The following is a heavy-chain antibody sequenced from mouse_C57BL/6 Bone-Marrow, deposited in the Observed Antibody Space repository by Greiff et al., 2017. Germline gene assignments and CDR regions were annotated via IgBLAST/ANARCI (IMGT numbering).Heavy chain of an antibody. D-gene: IGHD1-1*01. Sequence: QVQLKESGAELVKPGASVKLSCKASGYTFTEYTIHWVKQRSGPGLEWIGWFYPGSGSITYNEKFKDKATLTADKSSSTVYMEVSRLTSEDSAVYLWGRHVYGSSNYLDYWGEGTSRTVTS. CDR3: GRHVYGSSNYLDY. J-gene: IGHJ2*03. V-gene: IGHV1-62-2*01. CDR2: FYPGSGSI. CDR1: GYTFTEYT.